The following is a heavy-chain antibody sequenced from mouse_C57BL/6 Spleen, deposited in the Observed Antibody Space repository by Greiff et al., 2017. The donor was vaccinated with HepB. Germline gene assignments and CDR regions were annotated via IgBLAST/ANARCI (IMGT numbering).Heavy chain of an antibody. V-gene: IGHV14-3*01. Sequence: VQLQQSVAELVRPGASVKLSCTASGFNIKNTYMHWVKQRPEQGLEWIGRIDPANGNTKYAPKFQGKATITADKSSSTAYMELRSLTSEDSAVYYCTKGLFDYWGQGTTLTVSS. J-gene: IGHJ2*01. CDR1: GFNIKNTY. CDR2: IDPANGNT. CDR3: TKGLFDY. D-gene: IGHD3-3*01.